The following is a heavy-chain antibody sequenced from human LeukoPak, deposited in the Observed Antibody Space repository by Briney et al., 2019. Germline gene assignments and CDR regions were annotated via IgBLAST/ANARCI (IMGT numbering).Heavy chain of an antibody. V-gene: IGHV3-7*04. CDR3: ARGDTQSKYRQFDS. D-gene: IGHD3-16*02. CDR1: GFTFSSYW. CDR2: IKPDGSQI. Sequence: GGSLRLSCAASGFTFSSYWMTWVRQAPGKGLEWVANIKPDGSQIYYVDSVKGRFTISRDNAKNSLYLQMNSLRAEDTGVYYCARGDTQSKYRQFDSWGQGSLVIVSS. J-gene: IGHJ4*02.